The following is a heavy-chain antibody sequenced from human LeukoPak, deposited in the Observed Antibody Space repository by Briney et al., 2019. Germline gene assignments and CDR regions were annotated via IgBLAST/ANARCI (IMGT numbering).Heavy chain of an antibody. CDR3: AKSPDS. CDR1: GFTFRSYA. Sequence: GGSLRLSCAASGFTFRSYAMSWVRQAPVRGLEWLSSISDYGDNTYYADSVRGRFTISRDSSKNTLYLQMNSLRVEDTAVYYCAKSPDSRGQGTLVTVSS. V-gene: IGHV3-23*01. J-gene: IGHJ4*02. CDR2: ISDYGDNT.